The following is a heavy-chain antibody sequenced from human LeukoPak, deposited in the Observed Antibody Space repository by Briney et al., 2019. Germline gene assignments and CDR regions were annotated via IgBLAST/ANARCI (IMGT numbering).Heavy chain of an antibody. D-gene: IGHD2/OR15-2a*01. J-gene: IGHJ4*02. CDR1: GFTFSSYA. Sequence: GGSLRLSCAASGFTFSSYAMSWVRQAPGKGLEWVSGISGSGGSTHYADSVKGRFTISRDNSKSTLYLQMNSLRAEDTAVYYCAILEGTIVTGAGPVDYWGQGTLVTVSS. V-gene: IGHV3-23*01. CDR2: ISGSGGST. CDR3: AILEGTIVTGAGPVDY.